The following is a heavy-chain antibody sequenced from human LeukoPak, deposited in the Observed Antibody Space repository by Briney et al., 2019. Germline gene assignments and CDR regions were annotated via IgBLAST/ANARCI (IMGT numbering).Heavy chain of an antibody. CDR3: ARGILWFGELSSLGY. Sequence: ASVKVSCKASGYTFTNYAMHWVRQAPGQRLEWMGWINAGNGNTKYSQKFQDRVTITRDTSASTAHMELSSLKSEDTAVYYCARGILWFGELSSLGYWGQGTLVTVSS. J-gene: IGHJ4*02. D-gene: IGHD3-10*01. CDR1: GYTFTNYA. V-gene: IGHV1-3*01. CDR2: INAGNGNT.